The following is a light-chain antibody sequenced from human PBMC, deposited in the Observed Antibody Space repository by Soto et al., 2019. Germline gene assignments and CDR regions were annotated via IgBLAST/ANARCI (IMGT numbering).Light chain of an antibody. Sequence: DIQMTQSPSSLSASVGDRVTITCQASQDISNYLNWYQQKPGKAPNLLIYKASTLKSGVPSRFSGSGSGTEFTLTISSLQPDDFATYYCQHYNSYSEAFGQGTKVDIK. CDR2: KAS. J-gene: IGKJ1*01. CDR3: QHYNSYSEA. CDR1: QDISNY. V-gene: IGKV1-5*03.